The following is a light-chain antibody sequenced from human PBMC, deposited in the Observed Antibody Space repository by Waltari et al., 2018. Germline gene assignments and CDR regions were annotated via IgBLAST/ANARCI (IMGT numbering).Light chain of an antibody. CDR1: QTVDNRF. V-gene: IGKV3-20*01. J-gene: IGKJ4*01. Sequence: ENGLTQSPGTLSLSPGERAILACSASQTVDNRFLAWYQLKPGQAPRLLIHDASSRATGIPDRFSGSGSGTDFTLTISRLEPEDSAVYYCHQCGGSQRTFGGGTRVEIK. CDR3: HQCGGSQRT. CDR2: DAS.